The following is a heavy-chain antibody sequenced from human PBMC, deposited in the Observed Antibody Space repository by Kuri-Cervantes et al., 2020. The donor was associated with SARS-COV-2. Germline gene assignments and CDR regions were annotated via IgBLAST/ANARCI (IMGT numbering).Heavy chain of an antibody. CDR3: ARHQTYYDILTGYAFDY. CDR1: GFTFSSYE. CDR2: ISSSGSTI. J-gene: IGHJ4*02. V-gene: IGHV3-48*03. D-gene: IGHD3-9*01. Sequence: GGSLRLSCAASGFTFSSYEMNWVRQAPGKGLEWVSYISSSGSTIYYADSVKGRFTISRDNAKNSLYLQMNSLRDEDTAVYYCARHQTYYDILTGYAFDYWGQGTLVTVSS.